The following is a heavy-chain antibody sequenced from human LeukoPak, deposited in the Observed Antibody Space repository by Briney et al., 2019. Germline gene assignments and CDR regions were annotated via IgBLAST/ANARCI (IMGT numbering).Heavy chain of an antibody. J-gene: IGHJ4*02. CDR3: ARPGYYDNSGFNFDY. D-gene: IGHD3-22*01. Sequence: PSETLSLTCTVSGGSISSSTVYWAWIRQPPGKGLEWIGGINYSGYTYYNPSLKSRVTISVDTPKNQFSLKLSSVTAADTAVYYCARPGYYDNSGFNFDYWGQGTLVTVSS. CDR1: GGSISSSTVY. CDR2: INYSGYT. V-gene: IGHV4-39*01.